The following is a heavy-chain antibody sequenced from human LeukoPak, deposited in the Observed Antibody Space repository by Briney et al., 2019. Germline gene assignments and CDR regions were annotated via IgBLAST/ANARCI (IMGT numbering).Heavy chain of an antibody. CDR3: AKEHLKYANDNRGSFDY. V-gene: IGHV3-23*01. J-gene: IGHJ4*02. Sequence: PGGSLRLSCVASGFPFSETAMTWVRQAPGKGLEWLSVITRGGSPYYADSVKGRFTISRDNARNTVYLHLNSLRNEDTALYYCAKEHLKYANDNRGSFDYWGQGTLVTVSS. CDR2: ITRGGSP. D-gene: IGHD3-22*01. CDR1: GFPFSETA.